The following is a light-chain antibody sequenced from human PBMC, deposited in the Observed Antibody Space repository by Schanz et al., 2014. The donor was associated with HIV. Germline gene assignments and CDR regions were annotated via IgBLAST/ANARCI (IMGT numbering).Light chain of an antibody. V-gene: IGLV2-8*01. J-gene: IGLJ1*01. Sequence: QSALTQPPSASGSPGQSVTISCTGTSSDVGRYNYVSWYQQHPGKAPKLMIYEVSKRPSGVPDRFSGSKSGNTASLTVSGLQAEDEADYYCCSYAGSSTPYVFGAGTKVTVL. CDR3: CSYAGSSTPYV. CDR2: EVS. CDR1: SSDVGRYNY.